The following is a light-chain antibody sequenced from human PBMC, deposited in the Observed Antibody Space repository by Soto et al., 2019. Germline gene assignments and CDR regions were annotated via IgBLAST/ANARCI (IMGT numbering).Light chain of an antibody. CDR1: SSAIGAFNY. CDR2: GVT. CDR3: SSYTTAFFYV. Sequence: QSALTQPASVSGSPGQSITISCTGSSSAIGAFNYVAWYQQHPGKAPKLIIPGVTNRPSGVSSRFSGSKSDYTASLTISGLQAEDEADYYCSSYTTAFFYVFGTGTKLTVL. J-gene: IGLJ1*01. V-gene: IGLV2-14*01.